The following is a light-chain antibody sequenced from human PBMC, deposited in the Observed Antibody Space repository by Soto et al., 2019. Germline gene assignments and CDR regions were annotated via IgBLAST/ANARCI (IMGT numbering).Light chain of an antibody. Sequence: QSALTQPASVSGSPGQSITISCTGTSSDVGGYNYVSWYQQYPGKAPKLIIHEVNNRPSGVSNRFSGSKSGNTASLTISGLQAEDEADYYCSSYPSTTALRFGGGTKVTVL. CDR1: SSDVGGYNY. V-gene: IGLV2-14*03. CDR2: EVN. J-gene: IGLJ3*02. CDR3: SSYPSTTALR.